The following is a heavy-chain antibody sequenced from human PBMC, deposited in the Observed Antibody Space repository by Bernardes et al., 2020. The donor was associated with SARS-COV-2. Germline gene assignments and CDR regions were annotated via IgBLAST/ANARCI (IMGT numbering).Heavy chain of an antibody. CDR3: ARGQIVVVPAVPPHYGMDV. J-gene: IGHJ6*02. CDR1: VFTVTFNF. CDR2: IYSGGTT. D-gene: IGHD2-2*01. Sequence: GGSLRPSCAAPVFTVTFNFMRCVRPAPGTGLEWVSAIYSGGTTHHPDSVKGRFTISRESSKNTLHLQMNSLRAEDTAVYYCARGQIVVVPAVPPHYGMDVWGQGTTVTVTS. V-gene: IGHV3-66*01.